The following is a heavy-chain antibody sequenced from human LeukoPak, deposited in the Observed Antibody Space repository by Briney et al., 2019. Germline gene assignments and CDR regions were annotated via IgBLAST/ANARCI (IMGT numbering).Heavy chain of an antibody. D-gene: IGHD1-26*01. CDR2: ISPYNGNP. V-gene: IGHV1-18*01. Sequence: ASVKVSCKASGYTFTNYDIIWVRQAPGQGLEWMGWISPYNGNPNYAQKVQGRVTMTTDTSTTTAYMELSSLRSEDTAVYYCATGGATLDYWGQGTLVTVSS. CDR1: GYTFTNYD. CDR3: ATGGATLDY. J-gene: IGHJ4*02.